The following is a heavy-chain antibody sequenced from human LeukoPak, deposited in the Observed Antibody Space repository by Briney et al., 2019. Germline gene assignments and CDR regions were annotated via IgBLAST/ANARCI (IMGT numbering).Heavy chain of an antibody. CDR1: GGSISSGNYY. Sequence: PSQTLSLTCSVSGGSISSGNYYWSWIRQPAGKGLEWIGRIYTSGSTNYNPSLKSRVTISVDTSKNQFSLKLSSVTAADTAVYYCAREPQFLDWNYYYYMDVWGKGTTVTVSS. D-gene: IGHD1-1*01. J-gene: IGHJ6*03. CDR2: IYTSGST. CDR3: AREPQFLDWNYYYYMDV. V-gene: IGHV4-61*02.